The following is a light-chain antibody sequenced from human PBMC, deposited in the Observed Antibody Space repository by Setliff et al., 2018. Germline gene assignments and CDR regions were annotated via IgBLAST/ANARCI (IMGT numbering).Light chain of an antibody. CDR2: RNN. Sequence: QSALTQPPSASGTPGQRVTISCSGSSSNIGSNTVNWYQQLPGTAPKLLIYRNNQRPSGVPDRFSGSKSGTSASLAISGLQSEDEADYYRAAWDDSLNGPVFGGGTKVTVL. CDR1: SSNIGSNT. J-gene: IGLJ2*01. V-gene: IGLV1-44*01. CDR3: AAWDDSLNGPV.